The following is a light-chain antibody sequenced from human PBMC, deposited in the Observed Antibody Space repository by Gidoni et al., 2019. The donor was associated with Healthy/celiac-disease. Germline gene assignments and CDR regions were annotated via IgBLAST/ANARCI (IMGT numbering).Light chain of an antibody. V-gene: IGKV3-20*01. CDR1: QSVSSSY. Sequence: EIVFTQSPGTLSLSPGERATLSCRASQSVSSSYLAWYQQKPGQAPRLLIYGASSRATGIPDRFSGSGSGTDFTLTISRLEPEDFAVYYCQQYGSSRKLTFGGGTKVEIK. CDR3: QQYGSSRKLT. J-gene: IGKJ4*01. CDR2: GAS.